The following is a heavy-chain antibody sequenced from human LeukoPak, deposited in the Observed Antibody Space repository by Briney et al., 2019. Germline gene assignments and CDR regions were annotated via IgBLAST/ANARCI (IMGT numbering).Heavy chain of an antibody. J-gene: IGHJ4*02. CDR2: ISGSGGST. Sequence: TGGSLRLSCAASGFTFSSYAMSWVRQAPGKGLEWVSAISGSGGSTYYADSVKGRFTISRDNSKNTLYLQMNSLRAGDTAVYYCAKAMGITMIVVVITPDFDYWGQGTLVTVSS. D-gene: IGHD3-22*01. V-gene: IGHV3-23*01. CDR3: AKAMGITMIVVVITPDFDY. CDR1: GFTFSSYA.